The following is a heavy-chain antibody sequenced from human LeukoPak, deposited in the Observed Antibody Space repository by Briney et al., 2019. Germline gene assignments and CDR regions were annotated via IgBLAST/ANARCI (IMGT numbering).Heavy chain of an antibody. CDR3: ARGRREQLVENWFDP. CDR1: GFTFSSYA. Sequence: GGSLTLSCAASGFTFSSYAMSWVRQAPGKGLEGVAVISGSGGSTFYAGSVKGRFTISRDNSKNTLYLQMNSLRAEDTAVYYCARGRREQLVENWFDPWGQGTLVTVSS. CDR2: ISGSGGST. J-gene: IGHJ5*02. V-gene: IGHV3-23*01. D-gene: IGHD6-13*01.